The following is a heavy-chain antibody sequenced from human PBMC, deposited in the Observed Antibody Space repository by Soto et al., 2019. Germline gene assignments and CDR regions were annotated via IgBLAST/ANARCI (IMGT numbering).Heavy chain of an antibody. V-gene: IGHV1-18*01. Sequence: ASVKVSCKTSGYTFINYGITWGRQAPGQGLEWMGWLSAYNGDTSSSEKLQDRFTMTTDTSTNTVYMDLRSLTSDDTAVYYCARWSAIVGGAEALDVWGQGTMVTVSS. J-gene: IGHJ3*01. CDR1: GYTFINYG. D-gene: IGHD1-26*01. CDR2: LSAYNGDT. CDR3: ARWSAIVGGAEALDV.